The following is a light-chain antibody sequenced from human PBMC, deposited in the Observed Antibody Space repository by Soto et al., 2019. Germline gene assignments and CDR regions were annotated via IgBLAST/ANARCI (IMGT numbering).Light chain of an antibody. CDR1: QDISNY. CDR2: DAS. CDR3: QHRGFT. V-gene: IGKV1-33*01. Sequence: DIQMTQSPSSPSASVGDRVTITCQASQDISNYLNWYQQKPGKAPKLLIYDASNLETGVPSRFSGSGSGTDFTFTISSLQPEDIATYYCQHRGFTFGPGTKVDIK. J-gene: IGKJ3*01.